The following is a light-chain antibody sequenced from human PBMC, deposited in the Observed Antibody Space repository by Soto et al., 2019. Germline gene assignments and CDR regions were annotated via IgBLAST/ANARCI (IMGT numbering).Light chain of an antibody. V-gene: IGKV1D-8*03. Sequence: VIWMTQSPSLLSASTGDRVTVSCRMSQGISSYLAWYQQKPGKAPKLLLYDVSSLESGVPSRFSGSGSGTEFILTINGLQPDDFATYFCQQLKSGTWTFGHVAKVDIK. J-gene: IGKJ1*01. CDR2: DVS. CDR1: QGISSY. CDR3: QQLKSGTWT.